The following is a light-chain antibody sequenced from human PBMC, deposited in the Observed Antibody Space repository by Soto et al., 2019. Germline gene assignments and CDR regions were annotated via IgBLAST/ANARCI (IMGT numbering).Light chain of an antibody. V-gene: IGLV2-23*01. J-gene: IGLJ2*01. CDR3: CSYAGSSTHVV. Sequence: QSVLTQPASVSGSPGQSITISCTGTSSDVGSYDLVSWYQHHPGKATKLLIYEASERPSGVSNRFSGSKSGNTASLTISGLQAEDEADYYCCSYAGSSTHVVFGGGTQLTVL. CDR1: SSDVGSYDL. CDR2: EAS.